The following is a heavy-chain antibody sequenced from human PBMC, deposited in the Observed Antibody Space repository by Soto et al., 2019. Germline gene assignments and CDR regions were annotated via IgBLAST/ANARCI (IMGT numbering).Heavy chain of an antibody. CDR3: ARQIYDSSGYYYAY. D-gene: IGHD3-22*01. Sequence: QMQLQESGPGLVKPSETLSLTCTVSGGSISSSSYYWGWIRPPRGQGLEWLGTIYALGNTYYNTSLKSRVTISIDKSKSQLFLKLSSVTAPDTAVYYCARQIYDSSGYYYAYWGQGTLVTVSS. V-gene: IGHV4-39*01. CDR2: IYALGNT. J-gene: IGHJ4*02. CDR1: GGSISSSSYY.